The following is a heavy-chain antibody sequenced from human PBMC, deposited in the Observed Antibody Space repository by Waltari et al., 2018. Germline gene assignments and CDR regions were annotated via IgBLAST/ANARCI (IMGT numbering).Heavy chain of an antibody. CDR3: ARDISSELAIPYGMDV. J-gene: IGHJ6*02. D-gene: IGHD6-6*01. CDR2: SILIFGTA. V-gene: IGHV1-69*12. Sequence: QVQLVQSGAEVKKPGSSVKVSCKASGGTFSSYTISWVRQAPGQGLEWMGGSILIFGTANYAQKFQGRVTITADESTSTAYMELSSLRSEDTAVYYCARDISSELAIPYGMDVWGQGTTVTVSS. CDR1: GGTFSSYT.